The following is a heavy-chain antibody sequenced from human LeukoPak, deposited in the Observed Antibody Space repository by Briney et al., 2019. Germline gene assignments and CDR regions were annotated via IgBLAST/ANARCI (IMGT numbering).Heavy chain of an antibody. J-gene: IGHJ4*02. CDR3: ASYSSGWYSFRDFDY. V-gene: IGHV3-20*04. D-gene: IGHD6-19*01. CDR2: INWNGGST. Sequence: GGSLRLSCAASGFTFDDYGMSWVRQAPGKGLEWVSGINWNGGSTGYADSVKGRFTISRDNAKNSLYLQMNSLRAEDTAVYYCASYSSGWYSFRDFDYWGQGTLVTVSS. CDR1: GFTFDDYG.